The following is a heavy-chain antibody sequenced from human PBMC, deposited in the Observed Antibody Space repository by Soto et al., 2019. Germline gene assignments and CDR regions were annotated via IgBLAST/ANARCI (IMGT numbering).Heavy chain of an antibody. Sequence: LSLTCAVYGGSFSGYYWSWIRQPPGKGLEWIGEINHSGSTNYNPSLKSRVTISVDTSKNQFSLKLSSVTTADTAVYYCARGEDSSGYSDAFDIWGQGTMVTVSS. D-gene: IGHD3-22*01. J-gene: IGHJ3*02. CDR3: ARGEDSSGYSDAFDI. V-gene: IGHV4-34*01. CDR2: INHSGST. CDR1: GGSFSGYY.